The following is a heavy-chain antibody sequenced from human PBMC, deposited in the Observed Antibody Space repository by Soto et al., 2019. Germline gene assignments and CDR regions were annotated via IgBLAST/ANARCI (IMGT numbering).Heavy chain of an antibody. CDR3: ASFGYCTNGVCAPYYYYGMDV. D-gene: IGHD2-8*01. V-gene: IGHV3-74*01. Sequence: EVQLVESGGGLVQPGGSLRLSCAASGFTFSSFWMHWVRQAPGRGLVWVSRINRDGSDANYADSVKGRFTISRDNAKNTLYLQMHSLRAEDTAVYYCASFGYCTNGVCAPYYYYGMDVWGQGTTVTVSS. CDR1: GFTFSSFW. J-gene: IGHJ6*02. CDR2: INRDGSDA.